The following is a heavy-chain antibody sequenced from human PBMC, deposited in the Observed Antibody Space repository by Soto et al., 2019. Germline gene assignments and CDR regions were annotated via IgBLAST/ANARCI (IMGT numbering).Heavy chain of an antibody. J-gene: IGHJ6*02. CDR1: GYSFTSYW. D-gene: IGHD6-25*01. CDR2: IYPGDSDT. Sequence: GESLKISCKGSGYSFTSYWIGWVRQMPGKGLEWMGIIYPGDSDTRYSPSFQGQVTISADKSISTAYLQWSSLKASDTAIYYCATPSPDSADSMDVWGQGTTVTVSS. V-gene: IGHV5-51*01. CDR3: ATPSPDSADSMDV.